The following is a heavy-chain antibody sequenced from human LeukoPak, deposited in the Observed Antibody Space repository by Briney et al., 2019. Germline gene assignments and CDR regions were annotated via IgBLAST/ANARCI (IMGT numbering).Heavy chain of an antibody. Sequence: PSETLSLTCTVSGGSISSYYWSWIRQPPGKGLEWIGYIYPSGSTNYNPSLESRVTISVDTSRNQFSLKLSSVTAADTAVYYCARHSGRFLEWLFVYWGQGTLVTVSS. J-gene: IGHJ4*02. CDR3: ARHSGRFLEWLFVY. CDR1: GGSISSYY. V-gene: IGHV4-4*09. CDR2: IYPSGST. D-gene: IGHD3-3*01.